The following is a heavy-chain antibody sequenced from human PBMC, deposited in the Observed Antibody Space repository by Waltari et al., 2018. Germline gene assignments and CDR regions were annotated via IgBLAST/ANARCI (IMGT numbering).Heavy chain of an antibody. CDR3: ARQGASSWFYVTFDY. V-gene: IGHV4-39*01. CDR2: IYYAGNA. D-gene: IGHD6-13*01. J-gene: IGHJ4*02. Sequence: QLQLQESGPGLVKPSETLSITCPVPGGSIPNSDYYWGWIRQPPGRGLEWIGAIYYAGNAYYNPSLMSRVTISVDTSKNQFSLKLSSVTAADTAVYYCARQGASSWFYVTFDYWGQGTLVPVSS. CDR1: GGSIPNSDYY.